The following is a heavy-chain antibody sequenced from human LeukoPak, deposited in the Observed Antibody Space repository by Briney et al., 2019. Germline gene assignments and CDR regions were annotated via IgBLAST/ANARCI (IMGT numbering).Heavy chain of an antibody. D-gene: IGHD6-19*01. V-gene: IGHV3-64*01. J-gene: IGHJ3*02. Sequence: HPGRSLRLSCAASGFTFSSYAMHWVRQAPGKGLEYVSAISSNGGSTYYANSVKGRFTISRDNSKNTLYLQMGSLRAEDMAVYYCARETGGIAVAGMAFDIWGQGTMVTVSS. CDR1: GFTFSSYA. CDR2: ISSNGGST. CDR3: ARETGGIAVAGMAFDI.